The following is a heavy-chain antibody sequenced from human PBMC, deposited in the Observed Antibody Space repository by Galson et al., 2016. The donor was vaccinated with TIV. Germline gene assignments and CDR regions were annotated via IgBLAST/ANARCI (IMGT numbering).Heavy chain of an antibody. V-gene: IGHV3-33*01. D-gene: IGHD6-19*01. CDR2: MWYDGSDK. CDR3: GRAFYNNGWFIEY. J-gene: IGHJ4*02. Sequence: SLRLSCAASGFTFASYGMHWVRQAPGKGLEWVTLMWYDGSDKYYADSVKGRFTISRDNSKNTLYLQRTSLRAEDNAMYYCGRAFYNNGWFIEYWGQGTLVTVSS. CDR1: GFTFASYG.